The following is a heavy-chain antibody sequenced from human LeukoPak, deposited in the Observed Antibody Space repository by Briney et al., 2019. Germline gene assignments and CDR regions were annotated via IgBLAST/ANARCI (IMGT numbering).Heavy chain of an antibody. D-gene: IGHD3-16*01. J-gene: IGHJ4*02. Sequence: GGSLRLSCAASGFTFSSYPMNWVRQAPGKGLEWVSSISSSSSYTFYADSVKGRFTISRDNAKNTLYLQMNTLRAEDTAVYYCARVNVCPRCHFDYWGQGTLVTVSS. V-gene: IGHV3-21*01. CDR2: ISSSSSYT. CDR1: GFTFSSYP. CDR3: ARVNVCPRCHFDY.